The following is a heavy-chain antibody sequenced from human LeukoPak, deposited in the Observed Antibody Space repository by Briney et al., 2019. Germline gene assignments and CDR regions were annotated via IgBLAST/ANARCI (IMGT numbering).Heavy chain of an antibody. Sequence: GRSLRLSCAASGFTLDDYAMHWVWKAPGKGLEWVSGISWNSGSIGYADSVKGRFTISRDNAKNSLYLQMNSLRAEDTALYYCAKDRRAAAGTGFFDYWGQGTLVTVSS. D-gene: IGHD6-13*01. CDR3: AKDRRAAAGTGFFDY. V-gene: IGHV3-9*01. CDR2: ISWNSGSI. CDR1: GFTLDDYA. J-gene: IGHJ4*02.